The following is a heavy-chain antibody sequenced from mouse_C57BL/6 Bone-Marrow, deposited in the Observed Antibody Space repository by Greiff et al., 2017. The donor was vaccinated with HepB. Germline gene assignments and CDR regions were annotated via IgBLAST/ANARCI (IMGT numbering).Heavy chain of an antibody. CDR2: IDPENGDT. CDR3: TTMSGYYFDY. CDR1: GFNIKDDY. D-gene: IGHD1-3*01. Sequence: EVMLVESGAELVRPGASVKLSCTASGFNIKDDYMHWVKQRPEQGLEWIGWIDPENGDTEYASKFQGKATITADTSSNTAYLQLSSLTSEDTAVYYCTTMSGYYFDYWGQGTTLTVSS. V-gene: IGHV14-4*01. J-gene: IGHJ2*01.